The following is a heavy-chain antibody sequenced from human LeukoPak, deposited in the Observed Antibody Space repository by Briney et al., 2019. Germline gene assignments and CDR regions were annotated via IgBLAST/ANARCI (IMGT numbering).Heavy chain of an antibody. J-gene: IGHJ4*02. CDR2: NSGSGGST. Sequence: GSLRLSCAASGFTFSSSAMSWVRQVPGKGLEWVSANSGSGGSTYYADSVKGRFTISRDNPKNTLYLQMNSLRAEDTAVYYCAKPPIVVVTAIHFDYWGQGTLVTVSS. CDR3: AKPPIVVVTAIHFDY. D-gene: IGHD2-21*02. V-gene: IGHV3-23*01. CDR1: GFTFSSSA.